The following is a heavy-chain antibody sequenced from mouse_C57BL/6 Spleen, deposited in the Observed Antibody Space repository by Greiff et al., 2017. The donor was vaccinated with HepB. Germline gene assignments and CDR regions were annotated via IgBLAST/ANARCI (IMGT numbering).Heavy chain of an antibody. CDR2: IWSGGSK. V-gene: IGHV2-2*01. CDR3: ASYRNRGWFAY. D-gene: IGHD2-5*01. Sequence: VQRVESGPGLVQPSQCLSITCTVSGFSLTSYGVHWVRQSPGRGLEWLGVIWSGGSKDYNAAFISRLSISKDNSKSQVFFKMHSLQADDTAIYYCASYRNRGWFAYWGQGTLVTVSA. J-gene: IGHJ3*01. CDR1: GFSLTSYG.